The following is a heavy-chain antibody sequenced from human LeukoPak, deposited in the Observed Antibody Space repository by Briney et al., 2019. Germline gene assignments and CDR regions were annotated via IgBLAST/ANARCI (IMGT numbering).Heavy chain of an antibody. D-gene: IGHD3-9*01. CDR1: GYTFTSYY. J-gene: IGHJ3*02. Sequence: ASVKASCKTFGYTFTSYYVHWVRQAPGQGLEWMGIINPSGGSTTYAQKFQGRLTMTSDTSTSTVYMELSSLRSEDTAVYYCARSSAYYNEADMWGQGTMVTVSS. V-gene: IGHV1-46*01. CDR2: INPSGGST. CDR3: ARSSAYYNEADM.